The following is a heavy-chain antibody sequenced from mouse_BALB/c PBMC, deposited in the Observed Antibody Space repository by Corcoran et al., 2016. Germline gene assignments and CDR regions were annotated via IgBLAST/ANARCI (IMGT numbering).Heavy chain of an antibody. J-gene: IGHJ3*01. V-gene: IGHV14-3*02. CDR1: GFNIKDTY. D-gene: IGHD2-1*01. Sequence: EVQLQQSGAELVKPGASVKLSCTASGFNIKDTYMHWVKQRPEQGLEWIGRIDPANGNTKYDPKFQGKATITADTSSNTAYLQLSSLTSEDTAVYYFAREGVSYGNYESWFAYWGQGTLVTVSA. CDR2: IDPANGNT. CDR3: AREGVSYGNYESWFAY.